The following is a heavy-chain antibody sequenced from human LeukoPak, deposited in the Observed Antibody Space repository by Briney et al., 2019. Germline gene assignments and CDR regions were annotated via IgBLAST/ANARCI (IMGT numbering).Heavy chain of an antibody. CDR3: AINFGGVILEAFGI. D-gene: IGHD3-16*01. CDR1: GYSLSSYG. J-gene: IGHJ3*02. CDR2: INPYNGET. Sequence: ASVKVSCKASGYSLSSYGITWVRQAPGQGLEWMGWINPYNGETDYAQKFQGRVTVTTDISTRTTYMELRSLRSDDTAVYYCAINFGGVILEAFGIWGQGTVVTVS. V-gene: IGHV1-18*01.